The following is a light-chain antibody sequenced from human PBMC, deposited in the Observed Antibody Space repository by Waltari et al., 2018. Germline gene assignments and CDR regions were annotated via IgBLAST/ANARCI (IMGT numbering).Light chain of an antibody. CDR2: TDS. V-gene: IGLV1-44*01. Sequence: QSVLTQPPSASGTPAQTVSISCSGSSSSIGSNPVSWYQVLPGAAPSLLIHTDSQRPSGVPDRFSASRSGTSSSLAISGLQFEDAAEYYCAAWVDSLYGCFFGTGTRVTVL. CDR3: AAWVDSLYGCF. CDR1: SSSIGSNP. J-gene: IGLJ1*01.